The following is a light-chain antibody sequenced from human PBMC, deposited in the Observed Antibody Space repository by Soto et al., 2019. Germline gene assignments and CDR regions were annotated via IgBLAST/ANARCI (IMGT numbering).Light chain of an antibody. CDR1: QSVSSY. V-gene: IGKV3-11*01. CDR3: HQRSNWYT. CDR2: DAS. J-gene: IGKJ2*01. Sequence: EIVLTQSPATLSLSPGERATLSCRASQSVSSYLAWYQQKPGQAPRLLIYDASNRATGIPARFSGSGSETDFTLTISSLEPEDFAVYYCHQRSNWYTLGQGTKLEIK.